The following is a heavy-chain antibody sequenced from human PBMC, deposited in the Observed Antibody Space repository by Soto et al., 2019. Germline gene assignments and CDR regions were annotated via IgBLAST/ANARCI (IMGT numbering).Heavy chain of an antibody. V-gene: IGHV4-34*01. CDR3: ARGPRGGTIFGVVRDYYYYGMDV. J-gene: IGHJ6*02. CDR2: INHSGST. D-gene: IGHD3-3*01. CDR1: GGSFSGYY. Sequence: KPSETLSLTCAVYGGSFSGYYWSWIRQPPGKGLEWIGEINHSGSTNYNPSLKSRVTISVDTSKNQFSLKLSSVTAADTAVYYCARGPRGGTIFGVVRDYYYYGMDVWGQGITVTVSS.